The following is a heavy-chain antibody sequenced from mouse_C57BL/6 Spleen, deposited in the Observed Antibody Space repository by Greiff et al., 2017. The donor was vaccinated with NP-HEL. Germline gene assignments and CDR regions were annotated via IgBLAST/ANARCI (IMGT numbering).Heavy chain of an antibody. Sequence: EVQLQESGPGLAKPSQTLSLTCSVTGYSITSDYWNWIRKFPGNKLEYMGYISYSGSTYYNPSLKRRISITRDTSKNQYYLQVNSWTTEDTATYYSARSLTMERYFDDWGTRTTVTVSS. CDR2: ISYSGST. D-gene: IGHD1-1*02. CDR1: GYSITSDY. J-gene: IGHJ1*03. V-gene: IGHV3-8*01. CDR3: ARSLTMERYFDD.